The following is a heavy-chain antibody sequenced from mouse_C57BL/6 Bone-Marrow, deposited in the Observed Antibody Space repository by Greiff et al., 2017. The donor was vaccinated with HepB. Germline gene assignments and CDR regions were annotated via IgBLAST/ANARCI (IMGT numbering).Heavy chain of an antibody. D-gene: IGHD1-1*01. CDR1: GYSFTGYY. J-gene: IGHJ1*03. CDR3: ARKGFITTVVHYWYFDV. Sequence: EVQLQQSGPELVKPGASVKISCKASGYSFTGYYMNWVKQSPEKSLEWIGEINPSTGGTTYNQKFKAKATLTGDKSSSTAYMQLKSLTSEDSAVYYCARKGFITTVVHYWYFDVWGTGTTVTVSS. CDR2: INPSTGGT. V-gene: IGHV1-42*01.